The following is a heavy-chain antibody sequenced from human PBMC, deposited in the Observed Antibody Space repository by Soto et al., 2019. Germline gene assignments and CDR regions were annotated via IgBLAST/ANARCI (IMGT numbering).Heavy chain of an antibody. CDR2: IIPILGIA. J-gene: IGHJ3*02. CDR1: GGTFSSYT. CDR3: ASLSFGIHGSGSYPASLYAFDI. Sequence: SVKVSCKASGGTFSSYTISWVRQAPGQGLEWMGRIIPILGIANYAQKFQGRVTITADKSTSTAYMELSSLRSEDTAVYYCASLSFGIHGSGSYPASLYAFDIWGQGTMVTVSS. V-gene: IGHV1-69*02. D-gene: IGHD3-10*01.